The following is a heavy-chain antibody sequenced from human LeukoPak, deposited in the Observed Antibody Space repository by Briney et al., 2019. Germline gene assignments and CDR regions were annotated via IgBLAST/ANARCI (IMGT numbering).Heavy chain of an antibody. CDR2: IWYDGSKK. Sequence: QPGGPLRLSCAASGFTFSRHGMHWVRQAPGKGLEWVAYIWYDGSKKYYADSVKGRFTISRDNSKNTLYLQINSLRAEDTAVYYCAKDVGGAEDVWGKGTTVTVSS. CDR1: GFTFSRHG. CDR3: AKDVGGAEDV. D-gene: IGHD3-10*01. J-gene: IGHJ6*04. V-gene: IGHV3-30*02.